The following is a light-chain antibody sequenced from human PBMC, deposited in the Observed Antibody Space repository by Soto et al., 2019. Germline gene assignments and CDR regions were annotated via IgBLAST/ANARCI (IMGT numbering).Light chain of an antibody. CDR1: QSVFSS. Sequence: DIVWTQSPATLSLSPGGRATLSCRASQSVFSSLAWYQQKPGQAPRLLIYDASNRATGIPARFSGSGSGTDFTLTISSLEPEDFAVYFCQQRSNWPWTFGQGTKVDIK. J-gene: IGKJ1*01. V-gene: IGKV3-11*01. CDR2: DAS. CDR3: QQRSNWPWT.